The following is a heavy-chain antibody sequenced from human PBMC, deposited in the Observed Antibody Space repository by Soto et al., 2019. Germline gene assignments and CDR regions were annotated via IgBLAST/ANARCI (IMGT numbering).Heavy chain of an antibody. Sequence: GGSLRLSCAASGFTFSSYGMHWVRQAPGKGLEWVAVISYDGSNKYYADSVKGRFTISRDNSKNTLYLQMNSLRAEDTAVYYCAKDPRLHYDYIWGGGWFDPWGQGTLVTVSS. CDR2: ISYDGSNK. J-gene: IGHJ5*02. D-gene: IGHD3-16*01. CDR1: GFTFSSYG. CDR3: AKDPRLHYDYIWGGGWFDP. V-gene: IGHV3-30*18.